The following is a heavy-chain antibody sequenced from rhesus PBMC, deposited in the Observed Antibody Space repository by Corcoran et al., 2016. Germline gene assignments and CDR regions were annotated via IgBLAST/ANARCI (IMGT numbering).Heavy chain of an antibody. V-gene: IGHV3-116*02. CDR3: ARTHSSWSWGYFDY. Sequence: EVRMVESGGGLVQPGGSLRLSCAASGFTFSDYYMRWVRQARVKGPAWVGFIRKKANGGTAEYAASGKGRFTIARDDSKSSASLQMNSLKTEDTAVYYCARTHSSWSWGYFDYWGQGVLVTVSS. CDR2: IRKKANGGTA. CDR1: GFTFSDYY. J-gene: IGHJ4*01. D-gene: IGHD6-13*01.